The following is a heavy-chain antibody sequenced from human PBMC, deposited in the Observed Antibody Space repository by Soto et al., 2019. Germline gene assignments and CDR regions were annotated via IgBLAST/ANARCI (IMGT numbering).Heavy chain of an antibody. D-gene: IGHD4-17*01. CDR3: ARRFYGDYVGVFDY. Sequence: SETLSLTCTVSGGSIGSSRYYWGWIRQPPGKGLEWIGTIYYSGSTNYNPSLKSRVTISVDTSKNQFSLKLSSVTAADTAVYYCARRFYGDYVGVFDYWGQGTLVTVSS. CDR2: IYYSGST. J-gene: IGHJ4*02. CDR1: GGSIGSSRYY. V-gene: IGHV4-39*07.